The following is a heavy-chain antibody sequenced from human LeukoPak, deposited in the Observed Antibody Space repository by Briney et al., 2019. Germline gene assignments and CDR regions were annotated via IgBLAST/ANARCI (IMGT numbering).Heavy chain of an antibody. CDR2: IYTSGST. V-gene: IGHV4-61*02. CDR1: GGSISSGSYY. D-gene: IGHD3-9*01. Sequence: SETLSLTCTVSGGSISSGSYYWSWIRQPGGKGLEWIGRIYTSGSTNYNPSLKSRVTISVDTSKNQFSLKLSSVTAADTAVYYCARTYFDWLLSDYYYYMDVWGKGTTVTISS. CDR3: ARTYFDWLLSDYYYYMDV. J-gene: IGHJ6*03.